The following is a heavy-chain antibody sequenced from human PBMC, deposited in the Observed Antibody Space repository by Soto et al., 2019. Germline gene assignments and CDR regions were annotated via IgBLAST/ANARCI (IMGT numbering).Heavy chain of an antibody. CDR2: VHHSWGS. V-gene: IGHV4-59*08. Sequence: QVQLQESGPGLVKPSETLSLSCTVSGGSISSYYWSWFRQSPGKQMEWIGYVHHSWGSSYNPSLQSRVAISLDTSKSQFSLKVTSVPATDTAVYYCARQGFGPLHGLVDVWGQGTTVTVSS. D-gene: IGHD3-10*01. CDR1: GGSISSYY. J-gene: IGHJ6*02. CDR3: ARQGFGPLHGLVDV.